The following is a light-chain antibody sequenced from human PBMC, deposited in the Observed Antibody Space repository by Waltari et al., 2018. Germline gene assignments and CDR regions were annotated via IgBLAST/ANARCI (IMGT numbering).Light chain of an antibody. V-gene: IGLV3-21*03. CDR3: QXWTNTDDHXV. CDR2: EDD. J-gene: IGLJ2*01. Sequence: SFVXSQAPSVSVAPGKTATIVXEGKNIGDVSVNWYQQHPGQAPVLVVYEDDRRPSGIPERFSGSNSGNTAALTISWVEAGDEADYYCQXWTNTDDHXVFGGGTKLTVL. CDR1: NIGDVS.